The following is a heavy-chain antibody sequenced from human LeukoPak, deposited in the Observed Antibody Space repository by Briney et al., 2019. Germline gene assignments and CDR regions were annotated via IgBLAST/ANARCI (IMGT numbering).Heavy chain of an antibody. CDR1: GYSISSGYY. CDR2: IYHSGST. CDR3: ARRGYYDS. Sequence: SETLSLTCAVSGYSISSGYYWGWIRQPPGKGLEWIGSIYHSGSTYYNPSLKSRVTISVDTSKNQFSLKLSSVTAADTAVYYCARRGYYDSRGQGTLVTVSS. D-gene: IGHD3-22*01. V-gene: IGHV4-38-2*01. J-gene: IGHJ4*02.